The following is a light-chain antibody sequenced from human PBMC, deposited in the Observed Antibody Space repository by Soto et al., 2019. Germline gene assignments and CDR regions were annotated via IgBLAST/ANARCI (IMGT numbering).Light chain of an antibody. J-gene: IGLJ1*01. CDR3: SSYTSSSTLV. V-gene: IGLV2-14*01. Sequence: SALSQPASVSGSPGQSITISCTGTSSDLGSYNYVSCYQHHPGKAPRLMIYEVSNRTSGISNRFSGYKSGNTASLTISGLQAEDEADFYCSSYTSSSTLVFGTGTKVTVL. CDR2: EVS. CDR1: SSDLGSYNY.